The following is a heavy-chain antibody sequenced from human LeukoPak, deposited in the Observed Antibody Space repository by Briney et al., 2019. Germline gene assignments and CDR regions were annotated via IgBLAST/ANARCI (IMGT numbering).Heavy chain of an antibody. CDR2: TGGGGGST. CDR1: GFTFSSYA. CDR3: VKRGGEPSYSGGGYFDY. J-gene: IGHJ4*02. Sequence: GGSLRLSCAASGFTFSSYAMSWVRQAPGKGLEWVSSTGGGGGSTYYADSMKGRFTISRDNSKNTLYLQMISLRAEDTAVYYCVKRGGEPSYSGGGYFDYWGQGTLVTVSS. D-gene: IGHD1-26*01. V-gene: IGHV3-23*01.